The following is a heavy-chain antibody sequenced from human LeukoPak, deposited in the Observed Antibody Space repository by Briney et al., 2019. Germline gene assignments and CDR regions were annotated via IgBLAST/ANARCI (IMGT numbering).Heavy chain of an antibody. Sequence: KPSETLSLTCSVSGGFLMSYDWTWIRQSAGKGLEFIGRTYTSGSTDYTSSLKSRITLSLDRSTNQFSLKLRSVTAADTAIYYCAAGSMIRAFYSWGQGILVTVSS. D-gene: IGHD3-22*01. CDR3: AAGSMIRAFYS. J-gene: IGHJ4*02. CDR2: TYTSGST. V-gene: IGHV4-4*07. CDR1: GGFLMSYD.